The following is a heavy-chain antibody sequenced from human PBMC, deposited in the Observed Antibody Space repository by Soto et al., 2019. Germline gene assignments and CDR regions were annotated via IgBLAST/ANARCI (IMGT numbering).Heavy chain of an antibody. CDR1: GFSLSTRGVG. CDR2: TYWDDDK. J-gene: IGHJ4*02. V-gene: IGHV2-5*02. Sequence: QITLKESGPTLVKPTQTLTLTCTFSGFSLSTRGVGVGWIRQPPGKALEWLAVTYWDDDKRYSPSLQSRLTITKDTSKNQVLLTMTNMDPVDTATYYCARKNYGDYPTDYWGQGTLVTVSS. D-gene: IGHD4-17*01. CDR3: ARKNYGDYPTDY.